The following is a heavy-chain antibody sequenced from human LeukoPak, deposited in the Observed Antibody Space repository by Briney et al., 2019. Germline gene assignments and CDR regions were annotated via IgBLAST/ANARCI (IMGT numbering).Heavy chain of an antibody. D-gene: IGHD3-9*01. CDR1: GFTFSSYA. CDR3: ARTLGILTGYYAH. Sequence: GGSLRLSCAASGFTFSSYAMHWVRQAPGKGLEWVSVIYSGGSTYYADSVKGRFTISRDNSKNTLYLQMNSLRAEDTAVYYCARTLGILTGYYAHWGQGTLVTVSS. CDR2: IYSGGST. J-gene: IGHJ4*02. V-gene: IGHV3-53*01.